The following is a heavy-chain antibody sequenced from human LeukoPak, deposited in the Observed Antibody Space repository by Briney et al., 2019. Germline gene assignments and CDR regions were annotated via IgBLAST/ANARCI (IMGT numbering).Heavy chain of an antibody. V-gene: IGHV4-59*08. D-gene: IGHD2-15*01. J-gene: IGHJ5*02. Sequence: SETLSLTCTVSGGSISSYYWSWIRQPPGKGLEWIGYIYYSGSTNYNPSLKSRVTISVDTSKNQFSLKLSSVTAADTAVYYCARGHCTSGSCSRWFDPWGQGTLVTVSS. CDR2: IYYSGST. CDR3: ARGHCTSGSCSRWFDP. CDR1: GGSISSYY.